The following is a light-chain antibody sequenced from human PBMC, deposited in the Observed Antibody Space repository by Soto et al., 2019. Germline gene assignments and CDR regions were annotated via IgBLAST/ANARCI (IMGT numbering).Light chain of an antibody. CDR1: NSNIESNT. Sequence: QSVLTQPPSASGTPGQRVTISCSGSNSNIESNTVNWYQQLPGTAPKLLIYSNNQRPSGVPDRFSGSKSGTSASLAISGLQSDDEADYYCAAWDDSLNGQVFGTGTKLTVL. V-gene: IGLV1-44*01. CDR3: AAWDDSLNGQV. CDR2: SNN. J-gene: IGLJ1*01.